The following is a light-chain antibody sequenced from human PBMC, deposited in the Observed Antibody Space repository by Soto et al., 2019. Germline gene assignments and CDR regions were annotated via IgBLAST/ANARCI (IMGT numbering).Light chain of an antibody. CDR2: EVS. CDR1: SSDVGGYNY. Sequence: QSALTQPASVSGSPGQSITISCTGTSSDVGGYNYVSWYQQHPGKAPKLMIYEVSNRPSGVSNRFSGSKSGNTASLTISGLQAEDEADYYCSSYTSSSTYVLGTGTKLTGL. V-gene: IGLV2-14*01. CDR3: SSYTSSSTYV. J-gene: IGLJ1*01.